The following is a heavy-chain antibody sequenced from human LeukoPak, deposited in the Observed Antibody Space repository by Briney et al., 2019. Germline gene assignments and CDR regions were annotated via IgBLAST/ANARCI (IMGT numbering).Heavy chain of an antibody. CDR3: ARGRFKAYYYDSSGYFDY. V-gene: IGHV6-1*01. Sequence: SQTLSLTCAISGDSVSSNSAAWNWIGQSPSRGLEWLGRTYYRSKWYNDYAVSVKSRITINPDTSKNQFSLQLNSVTPEDTAVYYCARGRFKAYYYDSSGYFDYWGQGTLVTVSS. CDR2: TYYRSKWYN. CDR1: GDSVSSNSAA. D-gene: IGHD3-22*01. J-gene: IGHJ4*02.